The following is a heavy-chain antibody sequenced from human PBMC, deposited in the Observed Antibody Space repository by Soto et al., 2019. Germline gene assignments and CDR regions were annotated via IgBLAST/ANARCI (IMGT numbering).Heavy chain of an antibody. Sequence: ASVKVSCKASGYTFSNYYIHWVRLAPGQGLEWMGWINPKNGGRSHAQKFQGRVTMTRDTSISTVYMELSRLTSDDRAVYYCARRDGSGSFDYWGQGPLVTVSP. CDR1: GYTFSNYY. J-gene: IGHJ4*02. V-gene: IGHV1-2*02. CDR2: INPKNGGR. CDR3: ARRDGSGSFDY. D-gene: IGHD3-10*01.